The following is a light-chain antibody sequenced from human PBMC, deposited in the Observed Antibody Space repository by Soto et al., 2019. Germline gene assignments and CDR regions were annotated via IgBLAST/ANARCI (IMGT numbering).Light chain of an antibody. CDR2: VAS. V-gene: IGKV3-20*01. CDR3: QQYSSSPWT. CDR1: QSVSSSY. Sequence: EIVLTQSPGTLSLSPGERATLSCRASQSVSSSYLAWYQQKPGRAPRLLIYVASSRATGIPDRFSGSGSGTDFTLTISRLEPEDFAVYYCQQYSSSPWTFGQGTKVEIK. J-gene: IGKJ1*01.